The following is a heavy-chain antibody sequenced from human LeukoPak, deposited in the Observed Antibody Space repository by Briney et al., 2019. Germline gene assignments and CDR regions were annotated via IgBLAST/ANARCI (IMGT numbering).Heavy chain of an antibody. CDR3: AKERGVVDY. D-gene: IGHD2-15*01. Sequence: GASVKVSCKASGYTFTSYYMHWVRQAPGQGLEWMGIINPSGGSTSYAQKFQGRVTMTRDTSTSTVYTELSSLRSEDTAVYFCAKERGVVDYWGQGTLVTVSS. V-gene: IGHV1-46*01. CDR1: GYTFTSYY. J-gene: IGHJ4*02. CDR2: INPSGGST.